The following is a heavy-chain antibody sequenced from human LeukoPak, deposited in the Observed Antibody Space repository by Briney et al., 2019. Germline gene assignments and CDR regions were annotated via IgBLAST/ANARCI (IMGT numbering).Heavy chain of an antibody. Sequence: GGSLRLSCAASGFTFSSYWMHWVRQAPGKGLVWVSRINSDGSSTSYADSVRGRFTISRDNAKNSLYLQMNSLRDEDTALYYCVKSKGYYFDYWGQGTLVTASS. CDR3: VKSKGYYFDY. CDR1: GFTFSSYW. J-gene: IGHJ4*02. CDR2: INSDGSST. V-gene: IGHV3-74*01.